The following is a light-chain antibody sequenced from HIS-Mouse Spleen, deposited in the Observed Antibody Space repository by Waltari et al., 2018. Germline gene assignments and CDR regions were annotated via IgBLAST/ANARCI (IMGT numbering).Light chain of an antibody. CDR2: EDS. Sequence: SYELTQPPSVSVSPGQTARITCSGDALPKKYAYWYQQKSGKAPVLVIYEDSKRPSGSPVGFSGSSSGTMSTLTISGAQVEDEADYYCYSTDSSGNHRVFGGGTKLTVL. CDR3: YSTDSSGNHRV. CDR1: ALPKKY. V-gene: IGLV3-10*01. J-gene: IGLJ2*01.